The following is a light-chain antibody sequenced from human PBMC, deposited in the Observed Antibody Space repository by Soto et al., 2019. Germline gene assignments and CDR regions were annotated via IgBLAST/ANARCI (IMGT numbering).Light chain of an antibody. J-gene: IGLJ1*01. CDR3: QSYDSSLSGV. Sequence: QPVLTQPPSVSGAPGQRVTISCTGSSSNIGAGYDVHWYRQFPGTAPKLLIYGNSNRPSGVPDRFSGSKSGTSASLAITGLQAEDEADYYCQSYDSSLSGVFGSGTKLTVL. CDR1: SSNIGAGYD. V-gene: IGLV1-40*01. CDR2: GNS.